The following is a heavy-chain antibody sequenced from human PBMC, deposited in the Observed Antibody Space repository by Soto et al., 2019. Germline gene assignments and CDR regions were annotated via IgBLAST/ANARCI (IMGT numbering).Heavy chain of an antibody. D-gene: IGHD3-3*01. CDR2: INPSGGST. V-gene: IGHV1-46*01. CDR3: ARKFNRDYDFWSGYGPIDY. J-gene: IGHJ4*02. Sequence: ASVKVSCKASGYTFTSYYMHWVRQAPGQGLEWMGKINPSGGSTSYAQKIQGRVTMTRDTSTSTVYMELSSLRSEDTAVYYCARKFNRDYDFWSGYGPIDYWGQGTLVTVSS. CDR1: GYTFTSYY.